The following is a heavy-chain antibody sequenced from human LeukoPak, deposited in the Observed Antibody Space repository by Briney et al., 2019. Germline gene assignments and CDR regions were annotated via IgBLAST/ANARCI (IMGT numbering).Heavy chain of an antibody. Sequence: SETLYLTCTVSGGSISNYYWSWIRQPPGKRLEWIGYIHHSVSPTYNPSLRSRVTISVDTSKNQFSLKVSSVTAADTAVYYCARDILMVGATHYFDYWGQGALVTVSS. D-gene: IGHD1-26*01. V-gene: IGHV4-59*01. CDR3: ARDILMVGATHYFDY. CDR1: GGSISNYY. CDR2: IHHSVSP. J-gene: IGHJ4*02.